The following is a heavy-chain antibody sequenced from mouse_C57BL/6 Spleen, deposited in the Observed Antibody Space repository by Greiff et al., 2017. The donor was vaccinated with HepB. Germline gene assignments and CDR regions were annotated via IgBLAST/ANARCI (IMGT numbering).Heavy chain of an antibody. V-gene: IGHV1-54*01. Sequence: VKLVESGAELVRPGTSVKVSCKASGYAFTNYLIEWVKQRPGQGLEWIGVINPGSGGTNYNEKFKGKATLTADKSSSTAYMQLSSLTSEDSAVYFCARGDYDYDERTYYYAMDYWGQGTSVTVSS. CDR3: ARGDYDYDERTYYYAMDY. D-gene: IGHD2-4*01. CDR2: INPGSGGT. J-gene: IGHJ4*01. CDR1: GYAFTNYL.